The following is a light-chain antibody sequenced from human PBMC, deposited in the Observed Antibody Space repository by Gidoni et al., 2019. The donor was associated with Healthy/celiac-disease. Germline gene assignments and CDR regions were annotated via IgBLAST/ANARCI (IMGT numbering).Light chain of an antibody. V-gene: IGKV3-15*01. CDR1: QSVSSN. CDR3: QQYNNWWT. J-gene: IGKJ1*01. Sequence: EIVMTQSPATRSVSPGERATLPCRASQSVSSNLAWYQQKPGQAPRLLIYGASTRATGIPARFSGSGSGTEFTLTISSLQSEDFAVYYCQQYNNWWTFGQGTKVEIK. CDR2: GAS.